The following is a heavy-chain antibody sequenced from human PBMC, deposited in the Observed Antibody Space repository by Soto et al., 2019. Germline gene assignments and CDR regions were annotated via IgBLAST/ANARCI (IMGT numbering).Heavy chain of an antibody. Sequence: SETLSLTCTVSGGSISSYYWSWIRQPPGKGLEWIGYIYYSGSTNYNPSLKSRVTISVDTSKNQFSLKLSSVTAADTAVYYCARRGTYSGSYYVDYYYGMDVWGQGTTVTVSS. J-gene: IGHJ6*02. D-gene: IGHD1-26*01. V-gene: IGHV4-59*08. CDR3: ARRGTYSGSYYVDYYYGMDV. CDR2: IYYSGST. CDR1: GGSISSYY.